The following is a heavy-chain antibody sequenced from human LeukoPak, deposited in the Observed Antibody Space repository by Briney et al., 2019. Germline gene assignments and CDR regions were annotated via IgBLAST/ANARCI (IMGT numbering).Heavy chain of an antibody. CDR3: ARDRAGTGSGWFDP. CDR1: GFTLSSYW. J-gene: IGHJ5*01. CDR2: IESDGSST. Sequence: GGSVRLSCAASGFTLSSYWMHWVRQVPGKGLVWVSRIESDGSSTNYADSVKGRFTISRDNAKSTLYLQMNSLRVEDTAVYYCARDRAGTGSGWFDPWGQGTLVTVSS. D-gene: IGHD6-13*01. V-gene: IGHV3-74*01.